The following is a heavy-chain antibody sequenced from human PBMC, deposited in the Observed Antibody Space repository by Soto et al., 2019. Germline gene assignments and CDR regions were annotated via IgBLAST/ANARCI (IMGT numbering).Heavy chain of an antibody. CDR1: GFTFSSYA. CDR2: ISYDGSNK. J-gene: IGHJ6*02. Sequence: QVQLVESGGGVVQPGRSLRLSCAASGFTFSSYAMHWVRQAPGKGLEWVAVISYDGSNKYYADSVKGRFTISRDNSKNTLHLQMNSLRAEDTAVYYCARPNRHYYYYGMDVWGQGTTVTVSS. V-gene: IGHV3-30-3*01. D-gene: IGHD7-27*01. CDR3: ARPNRHYYYYGMDV.